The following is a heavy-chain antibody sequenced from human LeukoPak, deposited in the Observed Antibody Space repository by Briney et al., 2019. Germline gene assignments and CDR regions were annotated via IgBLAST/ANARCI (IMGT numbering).Heavy chain of an antibody. CDR2: IYYSGST. CDR3: ASSSWYGRIDY. J-gene: IGHJ4*02. D-gene: IGHD6-13*01. Sequence: SETLSLTCTVSGGSISSYYWSWIRQPPGKGLEWIGYIYYSGSTNYNPSLKSRVTISVDTSKNQFSLKLSSVTAADTAVYYCASSSWYGRIDYWGQGTLVTVSS. V-gene: IGHV4-59*08. CDR1: GGSISSYY.